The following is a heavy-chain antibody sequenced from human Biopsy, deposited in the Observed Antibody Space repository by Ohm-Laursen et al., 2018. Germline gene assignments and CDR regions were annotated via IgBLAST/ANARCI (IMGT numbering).Heavy chain of an antibody. Sequence: SVKVSCKASGGTVINYAISWVRQAPGQGLEWMGGIIPMFGTANYAQMFQGRVTISADESTSTSYMELSSLTTEDTAIYYCARGPHSGSHSCFDYWGRGTLVTVSS. J-gene: IGHJ4*02. CDR3: ARGPHSGSHSCFDY. D-gene: IGHD1-26*01. CDR2: IIPMFGTA. CDR1: GGTVINYA. V-gene: IGHV1-69*13.